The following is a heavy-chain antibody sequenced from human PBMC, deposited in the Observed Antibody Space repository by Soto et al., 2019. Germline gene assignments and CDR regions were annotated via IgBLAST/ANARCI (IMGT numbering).Heavy chain of an antibody. D-gene: IGHD3-16*01. J-gene: IGHJ3*02. Sequence: PGGSLRLSCAASGFTFSSYSMNWVRQAPGRGLEWVSSISSSSSYIYYADSVKGRFTISRDNAKNSLYLQMNSLRAEDTAVYYCARGNDYVSPDDACDIWGQGTMVTVSS. CDR2: ISSSSSYI. V-gene: IGHV3-21*01. CDR3: ARGNDYVSPDDACDI. CDR1: GFTFSSYS.